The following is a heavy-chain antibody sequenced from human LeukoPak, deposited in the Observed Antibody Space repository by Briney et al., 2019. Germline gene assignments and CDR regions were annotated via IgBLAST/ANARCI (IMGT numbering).Heavy chain of an antibody. CDR2: INHSGST. CDR1: GGSFSGYY. J-gene: IGHJ1*01. CDR3: ARVYGGNSRYFQH. Sequence: SETLSLTCAVYGGSFSGYYWSWIRQPPGKGLEWIGEINHSGSTNYNPSLKSRVTISVDTSKNQFSLKLTSVTAADTAVYYCARVYGGNSRYFQHWGRGTLVTVSS. D-gene: IGHD4-23*01. V-gene: IGHV4-34*01.